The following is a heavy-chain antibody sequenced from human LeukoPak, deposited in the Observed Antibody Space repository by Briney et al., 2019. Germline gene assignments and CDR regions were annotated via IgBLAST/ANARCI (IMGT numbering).Heavy chain of an antibody. Sequence: SETLSLTCTVSGGSISSGDYYWSWIRQPPGKGMEWIGYIYYSGSTYYNPSRKSRVTISVDTSKNQFSLKRSSVTAADTAVYYCARGQIFGVVTPFDYWGQGTLVTVSS. CDR3: ARGQIFGVVTPFDY. CDR1: GGSISSGDYY. CDR2: IYYSGST. J-gene: IGHJ4*02. V-gene: IGHV4-30-4*08. D-gene: IGHD3-3*01.